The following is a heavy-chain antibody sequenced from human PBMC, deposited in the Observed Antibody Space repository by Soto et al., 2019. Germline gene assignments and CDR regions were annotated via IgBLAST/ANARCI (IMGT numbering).Heavy chain of an antibody. D-gene: IGHD3-10*01. CDR2: IYYSGSN. V-gene: IGHV4-39*01. Sequence: QLQLQESGPGLVKPSETLSLTCTVSGGSISSSSYYWGWIRQPPGKGLEWIGSIYYSGSNYYNPSLQSRVTISVDTSKNQFSLRLSSVTAADTAVYYCARPGLWFGEAYFDYWGQGTLVTVSS. J-gene: IGHJ4*02. CDR3: ARPGLWFGEAYFDY. CDR1: GGSISSSSYY.